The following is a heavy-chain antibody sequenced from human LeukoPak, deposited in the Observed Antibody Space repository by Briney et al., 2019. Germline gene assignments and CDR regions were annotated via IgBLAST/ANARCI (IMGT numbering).Heavy chain of an antibody. CDR3: ARIVVVAATIDY. J-gene: IGHJ4*02. CDR1: GGSLNDYY. CDR2: IYYNGST. Sequence: PSETLSLTCTVSGGSLNDYYWSWIRQPPGKGLEWIGYIYYNGSTNYNPSLKSRVTISVDTSKNQFSLKLSSVTAADTAVYYCARIVVVAATIDYWGQGTLVTVSS. D-gene: IGHD2-15*01. V-gene: IGHV4-59*08.